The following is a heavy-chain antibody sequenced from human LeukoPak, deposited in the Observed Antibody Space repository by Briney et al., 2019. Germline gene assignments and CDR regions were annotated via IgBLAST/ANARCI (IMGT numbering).Heavy chain of an antibody. V-gene: IGHV3-21*01. CDR3: ARAIVVVPAAMKGGDAFDI. Sequence: WGALRLSCAASGFTISSNSMNCGRQPQPQGQERVSSISSSSSYIYYADSVKGRLNISRDNAKTSLYLQMTSLRAEDTAVYYCARAIVVVPAAMKGGDAFDIWGQGTMVTVSS. D-gene: IGHD2-2*01. CDR1: GFTISSNS. CDR2: ISSSSSYI. J-gene: IGHJ3*02.